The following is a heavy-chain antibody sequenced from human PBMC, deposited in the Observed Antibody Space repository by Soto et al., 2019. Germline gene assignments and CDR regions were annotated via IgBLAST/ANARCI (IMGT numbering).Heavy chain of an antibody. CDR3: ARSDHYYDIVYNWFDP. D-gene: IGHD3-22*01. CDR2: MGGANGDT. Sequence: EVQMLESGGGLVQPGGSLRLSCAASGFIFSNYAMSWVRQAPGKGLEWVAGMGGANGDTYYADSVRGRFAISRDNSKSTLFLQMNSLRAEDTAVYYCARSDHYYDIVYNWFDPWGQGTLVTVSS. J-gene: IGHJ5*02. CDR1: GFIFSNYA. V-gene: IGHV3-23*01.